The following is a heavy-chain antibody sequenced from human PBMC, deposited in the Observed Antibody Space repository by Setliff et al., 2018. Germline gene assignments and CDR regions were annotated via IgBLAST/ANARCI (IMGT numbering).Heavy chain of an antibody. CDR2: ISNSGVGT. J-gene: IGHJ4*02. CDR1: GFTFTSYT. CDR3: ANYEQRPRNLDY. V-gene: IGHV3-23*01. D-gene: IGHD6-25*01. Sequence: GGSLRLSCVASGFTFTSYTMSWVRQAPGKGLQCVSHISNSGVGTHYADSVKGRFTISRDNSKNTLYLQMNSLRAEDTALYYCANYEQRPRNLDYWGQGTLVTVSS.